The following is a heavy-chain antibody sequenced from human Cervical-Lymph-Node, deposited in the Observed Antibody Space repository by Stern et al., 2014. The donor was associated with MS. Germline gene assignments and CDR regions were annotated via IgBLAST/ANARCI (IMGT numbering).Heavy chain of an antibody. D-gene: IGHD1-26*01. Sequence: VQLEESGPGLVRPSETLSLTCTVSGGSIGTYYWNWIRQAPGKELEWIGYIYYIGRTNYSPSLRSRVTMSLDTSNRQFSLELSSVTAADTAVYYCARDLVGATYFDLWGQGILVTVSS. CDR1: GGSIGTYY. V-gene: IGHV4-59*01. CDR2: IYYIGRT. CDR3: ARDLVGATYFDL. J-gene: IGHJ4*01.